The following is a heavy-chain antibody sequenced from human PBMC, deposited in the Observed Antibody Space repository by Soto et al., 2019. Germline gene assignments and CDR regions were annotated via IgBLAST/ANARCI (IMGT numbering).Heavy chain of an antibody. V-gene: IGHV4-34*01. CDR3: AHRPDDSGYFDY. CDR1: GGSFSGYY. CDR2: INHSGST. D-gene: IGHD3-22*01. J-gene: IGHJ4*02. Sequence: SETLSLTCAVYGGSFSGYYWSWIRQPPGKGLEWIGEINHSGSTNYNPSLKSRVTISVDTSKNQFSLKLSSVTAADTAVYYCAHRPDDSGYFDYWGQGALVTVSS.